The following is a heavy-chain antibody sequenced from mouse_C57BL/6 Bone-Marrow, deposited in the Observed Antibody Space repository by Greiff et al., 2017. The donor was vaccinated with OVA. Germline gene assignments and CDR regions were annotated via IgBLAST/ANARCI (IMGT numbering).Heavy chain of an antibody. CDR1: GFSLTSYG. D-gene: IGHD2-5*01. CDR3: ARKPLYSNYGSYYAMDY. CDR2: IWSGGST. J-gene: IGHJ4*01. V-gene: IGHV2-2*01. Sequence: VQLVESGPGLVQPSQSLSITCTVSGFSLTSYGVHWVRQSPGKGLEWLGVIWSGGSTDYNAAFISRLSISKDNSKSQVFFKMNSLQADDTAIYYCARKPLYSNYGSYYAMDYWGQGTSVTVSS.